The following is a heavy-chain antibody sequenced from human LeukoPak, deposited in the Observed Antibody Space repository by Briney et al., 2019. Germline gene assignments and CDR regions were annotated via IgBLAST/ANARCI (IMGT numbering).Heavy chain of an antibody. CDR2: ISSSSSYI. CDR3: ARDGSGTRRPDFSDY. Sequence: GGSLGLSCAASGFTFSSYSMNWVRQAPGKGLEWVSSISSSSSYIYYADSVKGRFTISRDNAKNPLYLQMNSLRAEDTAVYYCARDGSGTRRPDFSDYWGQGTLVTVSS. V-gene: IGHV3-21*01. D-gene: IGHD2-2*01. CDR1: GFTFSSYS. J-gene: IGHJ4*02.